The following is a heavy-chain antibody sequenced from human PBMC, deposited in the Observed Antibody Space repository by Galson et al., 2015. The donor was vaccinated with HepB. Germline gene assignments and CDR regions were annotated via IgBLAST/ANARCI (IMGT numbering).Heavy chain of an antibody. CDR2: INQDGSEK. CDR3: ARDARHRPILFDP. Sequence: SLRLSCADSQLVLGDYWMSWVRQAPGKGLEWVACINQDGSEKNYVDSVKGRFTISRDNARNSLFLQMNTLRVEDTAVYYCARDARHRPILFDPWGQGTLATVSS. D-gene: IGHD3-3*01. CDR1: QLVLGDYW. V-gene: IGHV3-7*03. J-gene: IGHJ5*02.